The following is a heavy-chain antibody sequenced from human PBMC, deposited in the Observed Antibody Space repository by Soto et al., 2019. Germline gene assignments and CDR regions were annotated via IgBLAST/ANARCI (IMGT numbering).Heavy chain of an antibody. CDR2: ISSSSSYI. J-gene: IGHJ4*02. Sequence: EVQLVESGGGLVKPGGSLRLSCAASGFTFSGYSMNWVRQAPGKGLEWVSSISSSSSYIYYADSVKGRFTISRDNATNSLYLQVNSLRADDTAVYYSAREGIAASLDYWGQGTLVNVSS. V-gene: IGHV3-21*01. D-gene: IGHD6-13*01. CDR1: GFTFSGYS. CDR3: AREGIAASLDY.